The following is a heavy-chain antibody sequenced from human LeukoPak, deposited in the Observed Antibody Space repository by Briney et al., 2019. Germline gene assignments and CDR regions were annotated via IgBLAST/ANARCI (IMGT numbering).Heavy chain of an antibody. CDR1: GFTFSSYG. V-gene: IGHV3-33*01. J-gene: IGHJ4*02. CDR3: ARSKYDSSGYYYDY. Sequence: PGRSLRLSCAASGFTFSSYGMHWVRQAPGKGLEWVAVIWYDGSNKYYADSVKGRFTISRDNSKNTLYLQMNGLRAEDTAVYYCARSKYDSSGYYYDYWGQGTLVTVSS. CDR2: IWYDGSNK. D-gene: IGHD3-22*01.